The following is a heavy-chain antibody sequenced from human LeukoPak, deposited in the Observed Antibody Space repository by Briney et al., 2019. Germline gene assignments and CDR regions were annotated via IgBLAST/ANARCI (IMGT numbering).Heavy chain of an antibody. CDR1: GFTLSSYW. CDR2: IKEDGSKK. D-gene: IGHD1-26*01. Sequence: GGSLRLSCGASGFTLSSYWMTWVRQAPGKGLEWVANIKEDGSKKYYVESVRGRFTISRDNSKNTLYLQMNSLRAEDTAVYYCAKDLTSGSYSEYYFDYWGQGTLVTVSS. CDR3: AKDLTSGSYSEYYFDY. J-gene: IGHJ4*02. V-gene: IGHV3-7*01.